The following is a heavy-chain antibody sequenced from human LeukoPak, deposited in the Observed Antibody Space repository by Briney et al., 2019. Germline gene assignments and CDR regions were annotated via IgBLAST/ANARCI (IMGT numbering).Heavy chain of an antibody. D-gene: IGHD2-15*01. Sequence: ASVKVSCKASGYTFTDYSMHWVRQAPGQGLEWMGWIKPNSGGTNYAQKFQGRVTMTRDTSISTAYMELSRLRSDDTAFYYCARDGGAGGVFDYWGQGTLVTVSS. J-gene: IGHJ4*02. CDR3: ARDGGAGGVFDY. V-gene: IGHV1-2*02. CDR1: GYTFTDYS. CDR2: IKPNSGGT.